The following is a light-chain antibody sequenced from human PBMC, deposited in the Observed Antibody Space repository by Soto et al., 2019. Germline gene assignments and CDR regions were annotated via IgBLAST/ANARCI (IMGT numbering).Light chain of an antibody. J-gene: IGKJ1*01. Sequence: EIVLTQSPGTLSLSPGERATLSCRASQSVSTSDFAWYQQKPGQAPRLLMYGASTRATGIPARFSGSGSGTEFTLTISGLQSEDFAVYYCQQYSIWRTCGQGTKVDIK. V-gene: IGKV3-15*01. CDR2: GAS. CDR1: QSVSTSD. CDR3: QQYSIWRT.